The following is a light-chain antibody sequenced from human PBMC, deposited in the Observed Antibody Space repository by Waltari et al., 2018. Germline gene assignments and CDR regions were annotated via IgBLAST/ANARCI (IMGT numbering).Light chain of an antibody. Sequence: TQDPAVSVALGQTVSLTCQGDSLRSYYASWDQQRPGQAPILVIYDQNRRPSGVPDRFSASSSDNTASLTITGAQAEDEAYYYCHSRDASGVGGAFGGGTKLTVL. CDR1: SLRSYY. CDR2: DQN. J-gene: IGLJ2*01. V-gene: IGLV3-19*01. CDR3: HSRDASGVGGA.